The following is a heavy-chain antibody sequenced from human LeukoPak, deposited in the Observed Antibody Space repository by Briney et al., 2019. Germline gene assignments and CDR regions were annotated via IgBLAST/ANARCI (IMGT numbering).Heavy chain of an antibody. D-gene: IGHD2-2*01. V-gene: IGHV3-21*01. CDR1: GFTFSSYS. CDR3: ARLQVVPAAILNWFDP. J-gene: IGHJ5*02. Sequence: GGSLRLSCAASGFTFSSYSMNWVRQAPGKGLEWVSSISSSSSYIYYADSVKGRFTISRDNAKNSLYLQMNSLRAEDTAVYYCARLQVVPAAILNWFDPWGQGTLVTVSS. CDR2: ISSSSSYI.